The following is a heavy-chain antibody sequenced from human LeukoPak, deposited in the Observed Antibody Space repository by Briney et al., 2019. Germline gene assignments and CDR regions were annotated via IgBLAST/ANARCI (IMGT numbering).Heavy chain of an antibody. J-gene: IGHJ4*02. Sequence: GASVKVSCKASGYTFTGYYMHWVRQAPGQGLEWMGWINPNSGGTNYAQKFQGRVTMTRDTSISTAYMELSRLRSDDTAVYYCARTGEGGVVIPVYFDYWGQGILVTVSS. D-gene: IGHD3-3*01. CDR1: GYTFTGYY. V-gene: IGHV1-2*02. CDR3: ARTGEGGVVIPVYFDY. CDR2: INPNSGGT.